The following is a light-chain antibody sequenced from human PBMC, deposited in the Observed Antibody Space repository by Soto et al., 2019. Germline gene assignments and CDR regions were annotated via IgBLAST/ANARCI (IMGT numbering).Light chain of an antibody. CDR2: GAS. CDR1: QSVSSSY. J-gene: IGKJ2*01. CDR3: PQYGSSPRMYT. Sequence: EIVLTQSPGTLSLSPGERATLSCRASQSVSSSYLAWYQQKPGQAPRLLIYGASSRATGIPDRFSGSGSGTDFTLTISRLEPEDFAVYYCPQYGSSPRMYTFGQGTQLEIK. V-gene: IGKV3-20*01.